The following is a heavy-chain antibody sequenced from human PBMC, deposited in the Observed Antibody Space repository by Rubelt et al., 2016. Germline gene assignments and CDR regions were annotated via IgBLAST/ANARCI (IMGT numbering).Heavy chain of an antibody. CDR3: ARGDATVPRSYWYFDL. CDR2: INAGNGNT. V-gene: IGHV1-3*01. J-gene: IGHJ2*01. CDR1: GYTFTSYA. D-gene: IGHD4-17*01. Sequence: QVQLVQSGAEVKKPGASVKVSCKASGYTFTSYAMHWVRQAPGQRLEWMGWINAGNGNTKYSQKFQGRVTITRDTSASTAYMELSSRRSEDTAVYYCARGDATVPRSYWYFDLWGRGTLVTVSS.